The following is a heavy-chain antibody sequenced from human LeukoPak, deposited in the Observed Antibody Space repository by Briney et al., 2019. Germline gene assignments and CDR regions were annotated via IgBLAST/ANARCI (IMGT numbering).Heavy chain of an antibody. Sequence: GGSLRLSCAASGFTFSSYGMHWVRQAPGKGLEWAAVIWYDGSNKYYADSVKGRFTISRDNSKNTLYLQMNSLRAEDTAVYYCARGGARQQLLENYFDYWGQGTLVTVSS. D-gene: IGHD6-13*01. J-gene: IGHJ4*02. CDR1: GFTFSSYG. CDR2: IWYDGSNK. CDR3: ARGGARQQLLENYFDY. V-gene: IGHV3-33*08.